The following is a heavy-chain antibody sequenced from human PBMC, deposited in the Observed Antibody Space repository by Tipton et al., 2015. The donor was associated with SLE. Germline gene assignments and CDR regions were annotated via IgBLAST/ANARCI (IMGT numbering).Heavy chain of an antibody. D-gene: IGHD1-7*01. J-gene: IGHJ4*02. CDR1: GGSISSGGYY. CDR3: ANQNWNYYF. Sequence: TLSLTCTVSGGSISSGGYYWSWIRQHPGKGLEWIGYIYYSGSTNYSPSLKSRVTISLDRFNNQFTLKMTSVTAADTAVYYCANQNWNYYFWGQGNLVTVSS. V-gene: IGHV4-31*03. CDR2: IYYSGST.